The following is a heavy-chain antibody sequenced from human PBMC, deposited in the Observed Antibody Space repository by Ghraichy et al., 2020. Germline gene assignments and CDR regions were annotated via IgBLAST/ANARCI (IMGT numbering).Heavy chain of an antibody. D-gene: IGHD6-13*01. CDR3: ARDRSSSWYPYLDY. CDR1: GFSFSNSW. Sequence: GESLNISCAASGFSFSNSWMSWVRQAPGRGLEWVANIKPDGSQKYYVDSVKGRITISRDNAKNSLFLQMNSLRAEDTAVYYCARDRSSSWYPYLDYWGQGTPVTVS. V-gene: IGHV3-7*04. CDR2: IKPDGSQK. J-gene: IGHJ4*02.